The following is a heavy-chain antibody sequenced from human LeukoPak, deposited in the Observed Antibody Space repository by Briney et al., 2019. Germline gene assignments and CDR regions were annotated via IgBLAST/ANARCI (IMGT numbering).Heavy chain of an antibody. CDR1: GFTFSSYA. J-gene: IGHJ4*02. D-gene: IGHD3-3*01. CDR3: TTEVLRFLERLKNPHY. Sequence: GGSLRLSCAASGFTFSSYAMSWVRQAPGKGLEWVGRIKSKTDGGTTDYAAPVKGRFTISRDDSKNTLYLQMNSLKTEDTAVYYCTTEVLRFLERLKNPHYWGQGTLVTVSS. CDR2: IKSKTDGGTT. V-gene: IGHV3-15*01.